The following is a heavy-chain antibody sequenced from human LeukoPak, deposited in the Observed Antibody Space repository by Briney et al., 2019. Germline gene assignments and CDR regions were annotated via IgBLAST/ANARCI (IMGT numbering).Heavy chain of an antibody. J-gene: IGHJ4*02. D-gene: IGHD3-22*01. CDR1: GFTFSSYS. CDR3: ARAVYYYDRSGYYYFDY. Sequence: GGSLRLSCAASGFTFSSYSMNWVRQAPGKGLEWVSYISSSSTTIYYADSVKGRFTISRDNAKNSLYLQMNSLRAEDTAVYYCARAVYYYDRSGYYYFDYWGQGTLVTVSS. V-gene: IGHV3-48*04. CDR2: ISSSSTTI.